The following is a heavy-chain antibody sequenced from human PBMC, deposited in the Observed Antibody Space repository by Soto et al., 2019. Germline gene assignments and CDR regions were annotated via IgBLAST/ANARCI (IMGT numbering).Heavy chain of an antibody. D-gene: IGHD3-22*01. CDR1: GFTFSSYG. J-gene: IGHJ4*02. V-gene: IGHV3-30*18. Sequence: GGSLRLSCAASGFTFSSYGMHWVRQAPGKGLEWVAVISYDGSNKYYADSVKGRFTISRDNSKNTLYLKMNSLRAEDTAVDYCANSPYYYDSSGYYYSGEWFYWGQGTLVTAS. CDR2: ISYDGSNK. CDR3: ANSPYYYDSSGYYYSGEWFY.